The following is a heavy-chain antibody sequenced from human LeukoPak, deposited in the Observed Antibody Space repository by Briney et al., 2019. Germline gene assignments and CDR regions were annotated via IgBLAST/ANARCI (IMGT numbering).Heavy chain of an antibody. CDR2: ISSSSSYT. J-gene: IGHJ4*02. Sequence: GGSLRLSCAASGFTFSSYTMNWVRQAPGKGLEWVSSISSSSSYTYYADSVKGRFTISRDNAKNSLYLQMNSLRAEDTAMYYCARATTYDILTGYFDYWGQGTLVTVSS. V-gene: IGHV3-21*01. CDR1: GFTFSSYT. CDR3: ARATTYDILTGYFDY. D-gene: IGHD3-9*01.